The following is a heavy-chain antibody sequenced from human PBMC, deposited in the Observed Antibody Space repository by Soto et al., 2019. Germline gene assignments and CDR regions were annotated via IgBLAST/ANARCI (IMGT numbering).Heavy chain of an antibody. D-gene: IGHD6-6*01. CDR3: ARVSYSSSPRYYYYGMDV. CDR2: FYYSGST. J-gene: IGHJ6*02. Sequence: QVQLQESGPGLVKPSQTLSLTCTVSGGSISSGDYYWSWIRQHPGKGLEWIGNFYYSGSTYYNPSLKSRITISVDTSKNQFYLRLSSLTAADTAVYYCARVSYSSSPRYYYYGMDVWGHGTTVTVSS. CDR1: GGSISSGDYY. V-gene: IGHV4-31*03.